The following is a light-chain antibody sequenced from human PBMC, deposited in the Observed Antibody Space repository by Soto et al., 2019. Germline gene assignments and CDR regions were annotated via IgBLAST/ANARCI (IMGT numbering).Light chain of an antibody. J-gene: IGKJ1*01. V-gene: IGKV1-6*02. Sequence: AIQMTQSPSSLAGSVGDRLTITCLASQDIGNDLGWYQQKPGKAPKLLIYAASSLQSGVSSRFSGSGSGTEFTLTISSLQPEDFATYYCLQVFNFPRAFGQGTKVDIK. CDR2: AAS. CDR3: LQVFNFPRA. CDR1: QDIGND.